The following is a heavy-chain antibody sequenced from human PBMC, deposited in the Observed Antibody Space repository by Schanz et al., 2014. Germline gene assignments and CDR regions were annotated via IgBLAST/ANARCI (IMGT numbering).Heavy chain of an antibody. V-gene: IGHV3-11*06. D-gene: IGHD3-10*01. Sequence: VHLLESGGDLVKPGGSLRLSCAASGFTFSDYYMSWIRQAPGKGLEWVSSISSTSSYIFYADSVKARFTISRDNSKNSVSLQMDSLRPEDTAVYFCAKDLHSNSGNYYSYYFDSWGPGALVTVSS. J-gene: IGHJ4*02. CDR3: AKDLHSNSGNYYSYYFDS. CDR2: ISSTSSYI. CDR1: GFTFSDYY.